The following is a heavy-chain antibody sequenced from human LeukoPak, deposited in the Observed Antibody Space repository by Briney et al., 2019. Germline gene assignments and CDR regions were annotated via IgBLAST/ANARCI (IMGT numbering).Heavy chain of an antibody. CDR2: IYYSGST. V-gene: IGHV4-39*07. D-gene: IGHD5-18*01. J-gene: IGHJ6*03. Sequence: PSETLSLTCTVSGGSISSSSYYWGWIRQPPGKGLEWIGSIYYSGSTYYNPSLKSRVTISVDTSKNQFSLKLSSVTAADTAVYYCARDQHGYSYGYYYYYYMDVWGKGTTVTISS. CDR1: GGSISSSSYY. CDR3: ARDQHGYSYGYYYYYYMDV.